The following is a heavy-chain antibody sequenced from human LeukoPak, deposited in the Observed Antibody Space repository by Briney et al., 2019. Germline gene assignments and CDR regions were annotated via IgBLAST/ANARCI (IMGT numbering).Heavy chain of an antibody. Sequence: PAGSLTLSCAASGFTFSTCDMSWVRQAPGKGLEWVSRISGSGGNTYYADSVKGRFTISRDNSKNTLYLQMNSLRAEDTAGYYCAKGRNDYGDAALNYWGKRILVTASS. J-gene: IGHJ4*02. CDR2: ISGSGGNT. CDR3: AKGRNDYGDAALNY. V-gene: IGHV3-23*01. D-gene: IGHD4-17*01. CDR1: GFTFSTCD.